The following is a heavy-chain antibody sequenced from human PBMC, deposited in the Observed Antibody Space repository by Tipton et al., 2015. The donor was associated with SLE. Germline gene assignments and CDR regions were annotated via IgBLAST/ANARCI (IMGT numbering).Heavy chain of an antibody. Sequence: QLVQSGAEVKKPGSSVKVSCKASGGTFSSYAISWVRQAPGQGLEWMGGIIPIFGTANYAQKFQGRVTITADESTSTAYMELSSLRSDDTAVYYCARTAAAGLAEYFQHWGQGTLVTVSS. D-gene: IGHD6-13*01. CDR3: ARTAAAGLAEYFQH. V-gene: IGHV1-69*01. CDR1: GGTFSSYA. J-gene: IGHJ1*01. CDR2: IIPIFGTA.